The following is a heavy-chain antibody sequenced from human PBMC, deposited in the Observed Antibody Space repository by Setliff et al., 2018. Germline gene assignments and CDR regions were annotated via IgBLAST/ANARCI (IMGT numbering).Heavy chain of an antibody. CDR2: ISGSSGGI. V-gene: IGHV3-11*04. J-gene: IGHJ3*02. D-gene: IGHD5-12*01. CDR1: GFTFSGYY. Sequence: GGSLRLSCAASGFTFSGYYMTWIRQAPGKGLEWVSYISGSSGGIYYADSVKGRFTISRDNAKKSLYMEMNSLRAEDTAVYYCARDITRDGYNSGAFDIWGQGTMVTVSS. CDR3: ARDITRDGYNSGAFDI.